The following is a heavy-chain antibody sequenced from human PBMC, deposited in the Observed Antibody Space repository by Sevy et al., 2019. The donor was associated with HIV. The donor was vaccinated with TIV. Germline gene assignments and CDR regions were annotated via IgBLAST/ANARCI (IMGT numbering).Heavy chain of an antibody. Sequence: GGSLRLSCVASGFTFTNAWMGWVRQAPGKGLEWVGRIRSNTDGGTRDYAAPLKGRFTISRDDSKNTLYLQMNILKSADTAVYYCTTDREYSDYKGGFDSWGHGTLVTVSS. J-gene: IGHJ4*01. CDR2: IRSNTDGGTR. CDR1: GFTFTNAW. V-gene: IGHV3-15*01. D-gene: IGHD4-17*01. CDR3: TTDREYSDYKGGFDS.